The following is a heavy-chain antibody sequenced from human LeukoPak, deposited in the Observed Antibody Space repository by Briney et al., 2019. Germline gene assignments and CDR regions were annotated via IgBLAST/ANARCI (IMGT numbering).Heavy chain of an antibody. Sequence: PSETLSLTCIISGGSINSYYWSWIRQPAGKGLEWIGRFYASGTTYYNPALNSRAAVSIETSKSHFSLKLTSVTAADTAVYYCARSASSGFDIWGQGTMVTVSS. CDR2: FYASGTT. CDR1: GGSINSYY. V-gene: IGHV4-4*07. D-gene: IGHD5-12*01. J-gene: IGHJ3*02. CDR3: ARSASSGFDI.